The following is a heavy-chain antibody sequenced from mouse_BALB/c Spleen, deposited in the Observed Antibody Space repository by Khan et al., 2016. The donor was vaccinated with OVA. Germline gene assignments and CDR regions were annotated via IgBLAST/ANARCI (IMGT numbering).Heavy chain of an antibody. J-gene: IGHJ2*01. CDR2: FNPSSGYT. CDR3: ARTNER. CDR1: GYPFPSYT. V-gene: IGHV1-4*01. D-gene: IGHD1-3*01. Sequence: QVQLKQSGAELARPGASAKMSCKASGYPFPSYTFHWVKQRPGQGLEWIGDFNPSSGYTKYNQKSRDKSTLTADNSSSTAYMQQSSLTAEDSADYYCARTNERWGQGTTLTVSS.